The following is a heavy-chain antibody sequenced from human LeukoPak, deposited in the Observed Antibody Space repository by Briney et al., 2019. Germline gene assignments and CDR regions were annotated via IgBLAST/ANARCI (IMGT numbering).Heavy chain of an antibody. V-gene: IGHV4-61*02. D-gene: IGHD3-22*01. Sequence: SETLSLTCTVSDGSISSAYRWTWIRQSAGKGLEWIGRIYTSGSTNYNPSLKSRVTISVDTSKNQFSLKLSSVTAADTAVYYCARVALLPYYDSSGYYDAFDYWGQGTLVTVSS. CDR3: ARVALLPYYDSSGYYDAFDY. CDR1: DGSISSAYR. J-gene: IGHJ4*02. CDR2: IYTSGST.